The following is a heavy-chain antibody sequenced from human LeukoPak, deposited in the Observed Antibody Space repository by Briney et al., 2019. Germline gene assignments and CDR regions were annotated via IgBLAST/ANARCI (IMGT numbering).Heavy chain of an antibody. D-gene: IGHD3-9*01. Sequence: SVKVSCKASGGTFSSYTISWVRQAPGQGLEWMGRIIPILGIANYAQKFQGRVTITANKSTSTAYMELSSLRSEDTAVYYCARDRHYDILTGSLFDYWGQGTLVTVSS. V-gene: IGHV1-69*04. J-gene: IGHJ4*02. CDR2: IIPILGIA. CDR3: ARDRHYDILTGSLFDY. CDR1: GGTFSSYT.